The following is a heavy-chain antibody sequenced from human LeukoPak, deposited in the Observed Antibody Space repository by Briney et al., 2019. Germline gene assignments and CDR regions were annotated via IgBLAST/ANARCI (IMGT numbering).Heavy chain of an antibody. V-gene: IGHV1-2*02. CDR1: GETFTGDF. D-gene: IGHD1-26*01. Sequence: ASLKVSCKTSGETFTGDFLHGGRQTPGQGLEWLGWIDPDSGVTKYAQKFQGRVTMSRDTSISTAYMELSRLRSDDTAVYYCASRELGYWGQGTLVSVSS. J-gene: IGHJ4*02. CDR3: ASRELGY. CDR2: IDPDSGVT.